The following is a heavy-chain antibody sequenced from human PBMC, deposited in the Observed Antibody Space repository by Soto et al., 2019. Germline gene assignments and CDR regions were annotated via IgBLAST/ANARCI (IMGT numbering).Heavy chain of an antibody. CDR1: GGSISSGGYY. J-gene: IGHJ6*02. V-gene: IGHV4-31*03. Sequence: QVQLQESGPGLVKPSQTLSLTCTVSGGSISSGGYYWSWIRQHPGKGLEWIGYIYYSGSTYYNPSLKSRVTISVDTSKNQFSLKLSSVTAADTAVYYCAASCVACGGFNYYGMDVWGQGTMVTVSS. D-gene: IGHD2-21*01. CDR3: AASCVACGGFNYYGMDV. CDR2: IYYSGST.